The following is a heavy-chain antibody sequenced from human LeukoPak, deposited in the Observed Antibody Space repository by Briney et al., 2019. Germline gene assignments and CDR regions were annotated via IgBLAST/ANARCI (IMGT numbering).Heavy chain of an antibody. D-gene: IGHD3-22*01. Sequence: SETLSLTCTVSGVSFSGYYWNWIRQSPGKGLEWIGEINRSGSTNYNPSLKSRVTISVDTSRNQFSLKLTSVTAADTAVYYCARVAYGYYDSSGYYYFDYWGQGTLVTVSS. CDR3: ARVAYGYYDSSGYYYFDY. CDR2: INRSGST. V-gene: IGHV4-34*01. J-gene: IGHJ4*02. CDR1: GVSFSGYY.